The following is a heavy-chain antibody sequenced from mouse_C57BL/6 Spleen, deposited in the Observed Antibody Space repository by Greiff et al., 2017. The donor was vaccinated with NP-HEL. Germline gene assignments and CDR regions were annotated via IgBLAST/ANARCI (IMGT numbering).Heavy chain of an antibody. D-gene: IGHD2-3*01. CDR3: ARIRDGYYVGYFDV. CDR1: GFSLTSYA. J-gene: IGHJ1*03. V-gene: IGHV2-9-1*01. CDR2: IWTGGGT. Sequence: VQLQQSGPGLVAPSQSLSIPCTVSGFSLTSYAISWVRQPPGKGLEWLGVIWTGGGTNYNSALKSRLSISKDNSKSQVFLKMNSLQTDDTARYYCARIRDGYYVGYFDVWGTGTTVTVSS.